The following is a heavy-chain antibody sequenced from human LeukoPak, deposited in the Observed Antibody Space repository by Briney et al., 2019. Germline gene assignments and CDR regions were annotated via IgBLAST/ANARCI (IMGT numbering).Heavy chain of an antibody. V-gene: IGHV4-34*01. CDR1: GGSFSGYY. CDR3: ARGRYCSSTSCYGGYYYYYYGMDV. Sequence: SETLSLTCAVYGGSFSGYYWSWIRQPPGKGLEWIGEISHSGSTNYNPSLKSRVTISVDTSKNQFSLKLSSVTAADTAVYYCARGRYCSSTSCYGGYYYYYYGMDVWGKGTTVTVSS. CDR2: ISHSGST. D-gene: IGHD2-2*01. J-gene: IGHJ6*04.